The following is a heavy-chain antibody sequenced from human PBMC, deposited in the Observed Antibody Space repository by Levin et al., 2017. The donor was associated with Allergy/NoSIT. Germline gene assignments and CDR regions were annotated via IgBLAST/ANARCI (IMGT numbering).Heavy chain of an antibody. D-gene: IGHD6-6*01. V-gene: IGHV1-69*02. Sequence: ASVKVSCKASGGTFSSYTISWVRQAPGQGLEWMGRIIPILGIANYAQKFQGRVTITADKSTSTAYMELSSLRSEDTAVYYCARPDRQQLGFDYWGQGTLVTVSS. CDR3: ARPDRQQLGFDY. CDR2: IIPILGIA. CDR1: GGTFSSYT. J-gene: IGHJ4*02.